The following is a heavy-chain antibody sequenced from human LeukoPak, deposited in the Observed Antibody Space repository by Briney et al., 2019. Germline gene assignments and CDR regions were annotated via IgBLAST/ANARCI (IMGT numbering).Heavy chain of an antibody. V-gene: IGHV4-31*03. Sequence: SQTLPLTCTVSGGSISSGGYYWSWIRQHPGKGLEWIGYIYYSGSTYYNPSLKSRVTISVDTSKNQFSLKLSSVTAADTAVYYCARVQGCSGGSCYSLDYWGQGTLVTVSS. J-gene: IGHJ4*02. D-gene: IGHD2-15*01. CDR2: IYYSGST. CDR1: GGSISSGGYY. CDR3: ARVQGCSGGSCYSLDY.